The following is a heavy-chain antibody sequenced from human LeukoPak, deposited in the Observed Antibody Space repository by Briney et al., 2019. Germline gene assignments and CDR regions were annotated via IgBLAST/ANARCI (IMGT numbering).Heavy chain of an antibody. J-gene: IGHJ2*01. CDR2: IWYDGDNK. V-gene: IGHV3-33*01. D-gene: IGHD2-15*01. CDR1: GFTFSSYG. Sequence: GGSLRLSCAASGFTFSSYGMHWVRQAPGKGLEWVAVIWYDGDNKYYADSVKGRFTISRDNSKNTLYLQMNSLRAEDTAVYYCARDLRWSHYWYFDLWGRGTLVTVPS. CDR3: ARDLRWSHYWYFDL.